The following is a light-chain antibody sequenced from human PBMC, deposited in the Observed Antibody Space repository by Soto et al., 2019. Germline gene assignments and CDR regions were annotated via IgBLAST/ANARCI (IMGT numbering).Light chain of an antibody. V-gene: IGKV1-17*01. CDR1: QVIKND. J-gene: IGKJ1*01. CDR2: AAS. Sequence: IQMTQSPSSLSASVGERVTITCRASQVIKNDLSWYQQRPGRDPKLLIYAASTLQSGVPSRFSGSGSGTEFTLTISSLQPEDFATYYCQQLNSYPLTFGQGTKVEIK. CDR3: QQLNSYPLT.